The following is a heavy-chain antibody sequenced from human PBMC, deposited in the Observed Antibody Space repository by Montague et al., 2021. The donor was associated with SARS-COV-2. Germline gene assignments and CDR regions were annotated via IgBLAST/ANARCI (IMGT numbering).Heavy chain of an antibody. CDR1: GVSFRNYY. J-gene: IGHJ4*01. CDR2: VDQNGNT. D-gene: IGHD2-15*01. CDR3: ARGKRDFPIVVLGASTRTYFDS. Sequence: SETLSLTCAVYGVSFRNYYWSWIRQPPGKGLKWIGEVDQNGNTNYNPSLKSRVTISADISKNQFSVKLASATAADTGIYYCARGKRDFPIVVLGASTRTYFDSWGQGTPVTVSS. V-gene: IGHV4-34*01.